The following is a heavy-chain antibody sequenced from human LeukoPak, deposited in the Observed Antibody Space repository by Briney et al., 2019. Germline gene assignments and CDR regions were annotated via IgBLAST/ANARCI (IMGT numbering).Heavy chain of an antibody. V-gene: IGHV4-34*01. CDR2: VNHSGST. J-gene: IGHJ4*02. Sequence: SETLSLTCAVYGGSFSGYYWSWIRQPPGKGLEWIGEVNHSGSTNYNPSLKSRVTISVDTSKNQFSLKLSSVTAADTAVYYCARRLSSSWKFDYWGQGTLVTVSS. CDR1: GGSFSGYY. CDR3: ARRLSSSWKFDY. D-gene: IGHD6-13*01.